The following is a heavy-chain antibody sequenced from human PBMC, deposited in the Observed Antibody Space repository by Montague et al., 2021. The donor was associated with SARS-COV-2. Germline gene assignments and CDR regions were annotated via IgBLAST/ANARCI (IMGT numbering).Heavy chain of an antibody. CDR2: ITSDGGII. Sequence: SLRLSCAASGFTFSRHEVNWVRQAPGNGLEWVSYITSDGGIIYYADFVEGRFTISRDNAKNSLYLHMNSLRVGDTAVYYCATLARGLFDHGMDVWGQGTTVTVSS. CDR3: ATLARGLFDHGMDV. D-gene: IGHD3-10*01. V-gene: IGHV3-48*03. J-gene: IGHJ6*02. CDR1: GFTFSRHE.